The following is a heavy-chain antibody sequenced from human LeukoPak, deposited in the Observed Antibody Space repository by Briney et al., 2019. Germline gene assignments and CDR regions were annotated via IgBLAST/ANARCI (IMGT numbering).Heavy chain of an antibody. Sequence: GGSLRLSCAASGFTFSSYAMSWVRQAPGKGLEWVSAISGSGGSTYYADSVKGRFTISRDNAKNSLYLQMNSLRAEDTAVYYCARDWSGGDYWGQGTLVTVSS. CDR1: GFTFSSYA. CDR2: ISGSGGST. V-gene: IGHV3-23*01. J-gene: IGHJ4*02. CDR3: ARDWSGGDY. D-gene: IGHD3-3*01.